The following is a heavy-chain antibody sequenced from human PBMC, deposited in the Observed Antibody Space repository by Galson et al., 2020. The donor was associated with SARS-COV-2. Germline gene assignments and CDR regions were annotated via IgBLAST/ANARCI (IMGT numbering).Heavy chain of an antibody. Sequence: ASETLSLTCTVSGGSISSSSYYWGWIRQPPGKGLEWIGGMYHSGSTYYNPSLKSRVTISVDTSKNQFSLKLSSVTAADTAVYYCARPRNNDYVLSPIDYWGQGTLVTVSS. D-gene: IGHD4-17*01. J-gene: IGHJ4*02. CDR1: GGSISSSSYY. V-gene: IGHV4-39*01. CDR3: ARPRNNDYVLSPIDY. CDR2: MYHSGST.